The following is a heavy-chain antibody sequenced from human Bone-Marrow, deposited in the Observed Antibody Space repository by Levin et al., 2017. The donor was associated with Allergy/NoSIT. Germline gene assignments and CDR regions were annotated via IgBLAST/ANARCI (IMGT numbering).Heavy chain of an antibody. CDR1: GYTFTDFY. Sequence: PGESLKISCKASGYTFTDFYIHWVRQAPGQGLEWMGRITPNTGGTNSAQKFRGRVTMTRDTSISTVYIELRNLRSDDTAVYYCARDRGENWFDPWGQGTLVTVSS. J-gene: IGHJ5*02. CDR2: ITPNTGGT. V-gene: IGHV1-2*06. CDR3: ARDRGENWFDP. D-gene: IGHD3-10*01.